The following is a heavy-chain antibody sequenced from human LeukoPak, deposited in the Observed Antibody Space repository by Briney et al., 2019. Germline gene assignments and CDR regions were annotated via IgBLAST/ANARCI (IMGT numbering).Heavy chain of an antibody. D-gene: IGHD1-26*01. CDR1: GGSFSGYY. V-gene: IGHV4-34*01. CDR3: ARSGGSYFEALAV. Sequence: SETLSLTCAVYGGSFSGYYWSWIRQPPGKGLEWIREINHSGSTNYNPSLKSRVTISVDTSKNQFSLKLSSVTAADTAVYYCARSGGSYFEALAVWGQGTLVTVSS. CDR2: INHSGST. J-gene: IGHJ4*02.